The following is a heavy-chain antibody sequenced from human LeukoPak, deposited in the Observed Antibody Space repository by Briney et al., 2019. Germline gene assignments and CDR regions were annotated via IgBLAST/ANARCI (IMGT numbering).Heavy chain of an antibody. CDR2: VYSSGST. CDR1: GGSISSYY. J-gene: IGHJ5*02. D-gene: IGHD2-2*01. CDR3: ARDVPWLDP. Sequence: SETLSLTCTVSGGSISSYYWTWIRQPPGKGLEWIGYVYSSGSTNYNPSLKSRVTISVDTSKNQFSLNLTSVTAADTAVYYCARDVPWLDPWGQGTLVTVSS. V-gene: IGHV4-59*01.